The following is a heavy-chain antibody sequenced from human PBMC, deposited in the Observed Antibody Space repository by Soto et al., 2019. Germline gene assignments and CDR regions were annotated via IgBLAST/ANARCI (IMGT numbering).Heavy chain of an antibody. Sequence: GGSLRLSCAASGFTFSSYWMSWVRQAPGKGLEWVANIKQDGSEKYYVDSVKGRFTISRDNAKNSLYLQMNSLRAEDTAVYYCARDRAGGSGWGVWFDPWGQGTLVTVSS. CDR1: GFTFSSYW. V-gene: IGHV3-7*01. CDR2: IKQDGSEK. J-gene: IGHJ5*02. CDR3: ARDRAGGSGWGVWFDP. D-gene: IGHD6-19*01.